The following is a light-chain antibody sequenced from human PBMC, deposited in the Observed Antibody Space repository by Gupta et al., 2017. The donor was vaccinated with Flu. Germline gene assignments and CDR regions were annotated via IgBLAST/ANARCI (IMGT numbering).Light chain of an antibody. J-gene: IGKJ1*01. CDR1: QSVSSN. Sequence: EIVMTPSPATPSVSPGERATLSCRASQSVSSNLAWYQQKPGQAPRLLIYGASTRATGIPARFSGSGSGTEFTLTISSLQSEDFAVYYCQQYNNWPRTFGQGTKVEIK. CDR2: GAS. V-gene: IGKV3-15*01. CDR3: QQYNNWPRT.